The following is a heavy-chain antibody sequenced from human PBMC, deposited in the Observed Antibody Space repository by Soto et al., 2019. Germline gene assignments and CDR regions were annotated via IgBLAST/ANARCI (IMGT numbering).Heavy chain of an antibody. D-gene: IGHD5-18*01. CDR2: IKNDGTYT. J-gene: IGHJ4*02. Sequence: GESLKISCAASGFTFKSYWMHWVRQAPVKGLVCVSRIKNDGTYTSYADSVKGRFTISRDNAKNTLYLQMNSLRAEDTAVYYCARDYSSYGPFDYWGQGTLVTVSS. CDR3: ARDYSSYGPFDY. CDR1: GFTFKSYW. V-gene: IGHV3-74*01.